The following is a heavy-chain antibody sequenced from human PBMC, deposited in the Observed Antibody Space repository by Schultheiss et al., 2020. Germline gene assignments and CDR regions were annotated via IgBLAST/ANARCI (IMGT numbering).Heavy chain of an antibody. V-gene: IGHV3-23*01. CDR3: AKTGPVAVRMHYFDY. J-gene: IGHJ4*02. CDR1: GFTFDDYG. CDR2: ISGSGGST. D-gene: IGHD6-6*01. Sequence: GGSLRLSCAASGFTFDDYGMSWVRQAPGKGLEWVSAISGSGGSTYYADSVKGRFTISRDNSKNTLYLQMNSLRAEDTAVYYCAKTGPVAVRMHYFDYWGQGTLVTVSS.